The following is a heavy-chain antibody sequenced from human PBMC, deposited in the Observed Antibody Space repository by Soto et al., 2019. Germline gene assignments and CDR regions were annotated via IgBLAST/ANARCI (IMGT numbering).Heavy chain of an antibody. Sequence: GGSLRLSCAASGFTFSGSAMHWVRQASGKGLEWVGRIRSKANSYATAYAASVKGRFTISRDDSKNTAYLQMNSLKTEDTAVYYCTGHDYGDLRGNYWGQGTLVTVSS. CDR3: TGHDYGDLRGNY. V-gene: IGHV3-73*01. J-gene: IGHJ4*02. CDR1: GFTFSGSA. CDR2: IRSKANSYAT. D-gene: IGHD4-17*01.